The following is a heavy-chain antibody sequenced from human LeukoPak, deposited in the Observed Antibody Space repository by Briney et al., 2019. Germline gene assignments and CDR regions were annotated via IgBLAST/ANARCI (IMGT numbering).Heavy chain of an antibody. V-gene: IGHV1-2*02. CDR1: GYTFTGYY. CDR2: INPNSGGT. Sequence: ASVKVSCKASGYTFTGYYMHWVRQAPGQGLEWMGWINPNSGGTNYAQKFQGRVTMTRDTSISTAYMELSRLRSDDTAVYYCAGVFPGDYGIRFDPWGQGTLVTVSS. J-gene: IGHJ5*02. CDR3: AGVFPGDYGIRFDP. D-gene: IGHD4-17*01.